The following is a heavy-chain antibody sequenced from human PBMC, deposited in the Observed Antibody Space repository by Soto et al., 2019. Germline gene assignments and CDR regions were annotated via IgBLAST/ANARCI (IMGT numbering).Heavy chain of an antibody. V-gene: IGHV4-30-4*01. Sequence: SETLSLPLTLSGGSLNRGDYFSGWIRPPPGKGLEWIGYIYYSGSTYSNPSLRSRLTISVDTSKNQFSLKLSSVTAADTAVYYCARVRYSYGFWFDPWGQGTLVTVSS. CDR1: GGSLNRGDYF. D-gene: IGHD5-18*01. CDR3: ARVRYSYGFWFDP. CDR2: IYYSGST. J-gene: IGHJ5*02.